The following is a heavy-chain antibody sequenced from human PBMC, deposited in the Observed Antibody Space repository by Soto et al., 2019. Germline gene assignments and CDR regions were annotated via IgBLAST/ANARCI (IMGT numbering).Heavy chain of an antibody. V-gene: IGHV1-69*12. CDR1: GGTFSSYA. CDR3: ARCPETAYYYYGMDV. CDR2: IIPIFGTA. Sequence: QVQLVQSGAEVKKPGSSVKVSCKASGGTFSSYAISWVRQAPGQGLEWMGGIIPIFGTANYAQEFHGRVTIPADESTSKAYMELSSLSSEDTAVYYCARCPETAYYYYGMDVWGQGTTVTVSS. J-gene: IGHJ6*02.